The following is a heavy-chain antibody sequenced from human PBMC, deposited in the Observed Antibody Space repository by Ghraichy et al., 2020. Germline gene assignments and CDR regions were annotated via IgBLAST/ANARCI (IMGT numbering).Heavy chain of an antibody. CDR3: ASPPAEYGDYSYYMDV. Sequence: SVKVSCKASGGTFSSYAISWVRQAPGQGLEWMGGIIPIFGTANYAQKFQGRVTITADESTSTAYMELSSLRSEDTAVYYCASPPAEYGDYSYYMDVWGKGTTVTVSS. V-gene: IGHV1-69*13. CDR2: IIPIFGTA. CDR1: GGTFSSYA. J-gene: IGHJ6*03. D-gene: IGHD4-17*01.